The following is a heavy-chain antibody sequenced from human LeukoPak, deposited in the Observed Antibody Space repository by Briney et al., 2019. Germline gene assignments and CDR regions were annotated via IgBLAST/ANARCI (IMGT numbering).Heavy chain of an antibody. D-gene: IGHD3-16*01. CDR1: GFTVSSNY. CDR3: ARDLVRNYYYYGMDV. Sequence: GGSLRLSCAASGFTVSSNYMSWVRQAPGKGLEWVSVIYSGGSTYYADSVKGRFTISRDNSKNTLYLRTNSLRAEDTAVYYCARDLVRNYYYYGMDVWGQGTTVTVSS. V-gene: IGHV3-53*01. CDR2: IYSGGST. J-gene: IGHJ6*02.